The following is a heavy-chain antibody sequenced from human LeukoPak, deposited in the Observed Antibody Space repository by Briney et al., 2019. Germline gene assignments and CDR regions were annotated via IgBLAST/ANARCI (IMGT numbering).Heavy chain of an antibody. Sequence: SVKVSCKASGGTFSSYAISRVRQAPGQGLEWMGGIIPIFGTANYAQKFQGRVTITADKSTSTAYMELSSLRSEDTAVYYCARRPLPAAISYHFDYWGHGTPVTVSS. CDR3: ARRPLPAAISYHFDY. J-gene: IGHJ4*01. V-gene: IGHV1-69*06. CDR1: GGTFSSYA. CDR2: IIPIFGTA. D-gene: IGHD2-2*01.